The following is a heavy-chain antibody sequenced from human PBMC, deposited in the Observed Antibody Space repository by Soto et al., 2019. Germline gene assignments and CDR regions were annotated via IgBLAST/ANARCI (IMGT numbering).Heavy chain of an antibody. D-gene: IGHD1-20*01. CDR3: ARPNWNRFYFDY. V-gene: IGHV4-39*01. CDR2: IYYSGST. CDR1: GGSISSSSYY. J-gene: IGHJ4*02. Sequence: PSETLSLTCTVSGGSISSSSYYWGWIRQPPGKGLEWIGSIYYSGSTYYNPSLKSRVTISVDTSKNQFSLKLSSVTAADTAVYYCARPNWNRFYFDYWGQGTLVTVSS.